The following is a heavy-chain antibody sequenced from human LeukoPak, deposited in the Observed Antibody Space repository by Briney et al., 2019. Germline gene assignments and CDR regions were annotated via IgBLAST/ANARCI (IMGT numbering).Heavy chain of an antibody. Sequence: GGSLRLSCAASGFTFSSYWMTWVRQAPGKGLEWVANIKQDGSEKYYVDSVKGRFTISRDNAKNSLYLQMNSLRAKDTAVYYCAREVVRLHYGMDVWGQGTTVTVSS. CDR1: GFTFSSYW. D-gene: IGHD3-22*01. CDR2: IKQDGSEK. V-gene: IGHV3-7*01. CDR3: AREVVRLHYGMDV. J-gene: IGHJ6*02.